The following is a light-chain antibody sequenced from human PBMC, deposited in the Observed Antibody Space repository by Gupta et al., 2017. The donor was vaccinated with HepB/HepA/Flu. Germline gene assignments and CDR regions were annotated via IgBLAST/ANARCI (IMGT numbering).Light chain of an antibody. CDR3: QQSYSTPPMYT. CDR1: QSISSY. CDR2: AAS. J-gene: IGKJ2*01. Sequence: IQMTQSPSSLSASLGDRVTITCRASQSISSYLNWYQQKPGKAPKLLIYAASSLQSGVPSRFSGSGSGTDFTLTISSLQPEDFATYYCQQSYSTPPMYTFGQGTKLEIK. V-gene: IGKV1-39*01.